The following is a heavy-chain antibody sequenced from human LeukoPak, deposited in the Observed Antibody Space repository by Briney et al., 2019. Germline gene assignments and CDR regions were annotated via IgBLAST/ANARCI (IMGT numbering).Heavy chain of an antibody. CDR2: ISGSGGST. Sequence: GGSLRLSCAASGFTFSSYAMSWVRQAPGKGLEWVSAISGSGGSTYYADSVKGRFTISRDNSKNTLYPQMNSLRDEDTAVYYCARATSVAEAFDIWGQGTMVTVSS. J-gene: IGHJ3*02. CDR1: GFTFSSYA. D-gene: IGHD6-19*01. CDR3: ARATSVAEAFDI. V-gene: IGHV3-23*01.